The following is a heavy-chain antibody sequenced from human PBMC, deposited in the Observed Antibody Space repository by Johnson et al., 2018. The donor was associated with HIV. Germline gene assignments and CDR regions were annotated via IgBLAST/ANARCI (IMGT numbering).Heavy chain of an antibody. CDR3: ARVEWELELLGAFDI. Sequence: VQLVESGGGLVKPGRSLKLSCAASGFTFDDYAMHWVRQTPGKGLEWVSAIGTAGDTYYPGSVKGRFTISRENAKNSLYLQMNSLRAEDTAVYYCARVEWELELLGAFDIWGQGTMVTVSS. D-gene: IGHD1-7*01. V-gene: IGHV3-13*01. J-gene: IGHJ3*02. CDR1: GFTFDDYA. CDR2: IGTAGDT.